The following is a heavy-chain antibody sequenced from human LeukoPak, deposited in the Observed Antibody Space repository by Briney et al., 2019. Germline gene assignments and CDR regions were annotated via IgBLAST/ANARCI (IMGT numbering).Heavy chain of an antibody. D-gene: IGHD3-3*01. J-gene: IGHJ4*02. CDR2: LYSSGTT. CDR1: GFTVNSEY. Sequence: GGSLRLSCAVSGFTVNSEYMNWVRQAPGKGLEWVSILYSSGTTYYADSVKGRFTTSRDNSKNTLYLQMNSVRAEDTAVYYCAANYDFWSGYPPDWGQGTLVTVSS. V-gene: IGHV3-66*02. CDR3: AANYDFWSGYPPD.